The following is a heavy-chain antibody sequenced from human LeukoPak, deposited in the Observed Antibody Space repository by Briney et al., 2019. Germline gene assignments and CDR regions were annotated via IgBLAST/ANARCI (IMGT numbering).Heavy chain of an antibody. D-gene: IGHD3-10*01. J-gene: IGHJ5*02. CDR2: NYHSGRT. V-gene: IGHV4-59*01. Sequence: SETLSLTCTVSVSITTYYWSWIRQSPGKGLEWIGNNYHSGRTNYNPSLKSRVTISIDTSKNQFSLQLTSVTAADTAVYYCAKSHRGMEQPWGQGILVTVSS. CDR3: AKSHRGMEQP. CDR1: VSITTYY.